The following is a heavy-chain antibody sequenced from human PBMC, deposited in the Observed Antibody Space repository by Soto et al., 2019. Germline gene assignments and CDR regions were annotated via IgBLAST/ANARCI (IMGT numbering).Heavy chain of an antibody. J-gene: IGHJ4*02. Sequence: THSLTITFSGGNIGSGGYYWSWIRQHPGKGLEWIGYIYYSGSTYYNPSLKSRVTISVDTSKNQFSLKLSSVTAADTAVYYCARAEPIAAALSYWGQGTLVTVSS. CDR3: ARAEPIAAALSY. CDR1: GGNIGSGGYY. D-gene: IGHD6-13*01. V-gene: IGHV4-31*03. CDR2: IYYSGST.